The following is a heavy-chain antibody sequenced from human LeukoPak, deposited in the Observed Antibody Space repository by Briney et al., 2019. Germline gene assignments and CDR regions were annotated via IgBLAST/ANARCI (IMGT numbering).Heavy chain of an antibody. D-gene: IGHD6-19*01. J-gene: IGHJ4*02. CDR1: AYTFIGYY. CDR3: AREGSGWYGNFDY. Sequence: GASVNVSCKASAYTFIGYYMHWVRQAPGQGLEGMGWINPDSGGTNYAQKFQGRVTMTRDTSISTAYMEVSRLRSDDTAVYYCAREGSGWYGNFDYWGQGTLVTVSS. CDR2: INPDSGGT. V-gene: IGHV1-2*02.